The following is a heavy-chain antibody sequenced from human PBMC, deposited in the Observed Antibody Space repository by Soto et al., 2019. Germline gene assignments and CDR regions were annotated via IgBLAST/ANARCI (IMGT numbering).Heavy chain of an antibody. CDR2: INPSGGST. V-gene: IGHV1-46*03. J-gene: IGHJ4*02. CDR1: GYTFTSYY. Sequence: QVQLVQSGAEVKKPGASVKVSCKASGYTFTSYYMHWVRQAPGQGLEWMGIINPSGGSTSYAQKCQGRVTMTRDTSTSTVYMELSSLRSEDTAVYYCATTSTGIVGATTYWGQGTLVTVSS. CDR3: ATTSTGIVGATTY. D-gene: IGHD1-26*01.